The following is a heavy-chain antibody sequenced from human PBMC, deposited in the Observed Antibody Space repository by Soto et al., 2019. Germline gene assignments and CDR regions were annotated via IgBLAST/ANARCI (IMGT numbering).Heavy chain of an antibody. D-gene: IGHD6-19*01. J-gene: IGHJ5*02. Sequence: GGSLRLSCAASGSTFSSYSMNWVRQAPGKGLEWVSSISSSSSYIYYADSVKGRFTISRDNAKNSLYLQMNSLRAEDTAVYYCARDSDEIAVAGTGPILNWFDPWGQGTLVTVSS. CDR2: ISSSSSYI. V-gene: IGHV3-21*01. CDR1: GSTFSSYS. CDR3: ARDSDEIAVAGTGPILNWFDP.